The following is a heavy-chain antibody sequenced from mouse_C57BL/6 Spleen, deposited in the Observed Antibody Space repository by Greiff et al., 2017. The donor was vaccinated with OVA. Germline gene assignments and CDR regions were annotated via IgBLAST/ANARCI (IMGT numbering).Heavy chain of an antibody. CDR2: IDPSDSYT. V-gene: IGHV1-69*01. CDR3: ARGGYSNRFDY. D-gene: IGHD2-5*01. J-gene: IGHJ2*01. CDR1: GYTFTSYW. Sequence: QVQLQQPGAELVKPGASVKLSCKASGYTFTSYWMHWVKQRPGQGLEWIGEIDPSDSYTNYNQKFKGRSTLTVDKSSSTAYMQLSSLTSEDSAVYYCARGGYSNRFDYWGQGTTLTVSS.